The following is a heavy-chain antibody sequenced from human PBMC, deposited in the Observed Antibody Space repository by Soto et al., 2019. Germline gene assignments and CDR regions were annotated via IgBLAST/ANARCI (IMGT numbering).Heavy chain of an antibody. CDR2: ISSSSSYT. J-gene: IGHJ3*02. D-gene: IGHD4-17*01. Sequence: GGSLRLSCAASGFTFSDYYVSWIRQAPGKGLEWVSYISSSSSYTNYADSVKGRFTISRDNAKNSLYLQMNSLRAEDTAVYYCARVTVTTTSNAFDIWGQGTMVTVSS. V-gene: IGHV3-11*06. CDR3: ARVTVTTTSNAFDI. CDR1: GFTFSDYY.